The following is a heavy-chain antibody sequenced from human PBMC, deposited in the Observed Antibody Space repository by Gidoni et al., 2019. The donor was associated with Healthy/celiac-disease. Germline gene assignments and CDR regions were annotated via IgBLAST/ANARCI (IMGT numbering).Heavy chain of an antibody. CDR2: IWYDGSNK. Sequence: QVQLVESGGGVVKPGRSLRLSCAAYGFPFRSYGMHWVRQAPGKGLEWVAVIWYDGSNKYYADAVKGRFTISRDNSKNTLYLKMNSLRAEDTAVYYCARGRSKWELLSGDDYWGQGTLVTVSS. D-gene: IGHD1-26*01. CDR3: ARGRSKWELLSGDDY. J-gene: IGHJ4*02. CDR1: GFPFRSYG. V-gene: IGHV3-33*01.